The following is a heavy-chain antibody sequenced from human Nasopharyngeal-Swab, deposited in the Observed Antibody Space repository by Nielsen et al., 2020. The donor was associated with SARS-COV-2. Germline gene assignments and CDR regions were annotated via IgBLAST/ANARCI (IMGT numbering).Heavy chain of an antibody. J-gene: IGHJ4*02. Sequence: VRQAPGKGLEWVSSISSSSSYIYYADSVKGRFTISRDNAKNSLYLQMNSLRAEDTAVYYCARAGITMVRAFDYWGQGTPVTVSS. D-gene: IGHD3-10*01. CDR3: ARAGITMVRAFDY. CDR2: ISSSSSYI. V-gene: IGHV3-21*01.